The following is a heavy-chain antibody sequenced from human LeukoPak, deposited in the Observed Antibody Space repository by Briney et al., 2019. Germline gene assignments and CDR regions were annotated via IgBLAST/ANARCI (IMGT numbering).Heavy chain of an antibody. CDR2: MNPDSGNT. Sequence: GASVKVSCKASGYTFTGYYMHWVRQATGQGLEWMGWMNPDSGNTGYAQKFQGRVTMTRITSINTAYMELSSLGSDDTAVYYCTRGNSGLRWFDPWGQGTLVIVSS. CDR3: TRGNSGLRWFDP. CDR1: GYTFTGYY. D-gene: IGHD4-23*01. V-gene: IGHV1-8*02. J-gene: IGHJ5*01.